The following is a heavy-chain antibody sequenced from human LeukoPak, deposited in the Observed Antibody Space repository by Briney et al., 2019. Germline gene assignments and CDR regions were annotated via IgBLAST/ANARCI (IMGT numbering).Heavy chain of an antibody. CDR1: GYTFTSYG. CDR3: ARAGATSDAFDI. Sequence: ASVKVSCKASGYTFTSYGISWVRQAPGQGLEWMGWISAYNGNTNYAQKLQGRVTMTRDTSTSTVYMELSSLRSEDTAVYYCARAGATSDAFDIWGQGTMVTVSS. V-gene: IGHV1-18*01. J-gene: IGHJ3*02. D-gene: IGHD1-26*01. CDR2: ISAYNGNT.